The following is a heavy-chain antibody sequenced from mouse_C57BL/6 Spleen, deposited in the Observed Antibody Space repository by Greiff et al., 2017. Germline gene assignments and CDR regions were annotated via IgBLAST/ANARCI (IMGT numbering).Heavy chain of an antibody. D-gene: IGHD1-1*01. Sequence: EVQLVESGAGLVKPGGSLKLSCAASGYTFSSYAMSWVRQTPEKRLEWVAYISRGGDYIYYADTVKGRFTISRDNARNTLYLQMSSLKSEDTAVYYCTRDRGTTVVADDWGQGTTLTVSS. J-gene: IGHJ2*01. CDR2: ISRGGDYI. CDR3: TRDRGTTVVADD. CDR1: GYTFSSYA. V-gene: IGHV5-9-1*02.